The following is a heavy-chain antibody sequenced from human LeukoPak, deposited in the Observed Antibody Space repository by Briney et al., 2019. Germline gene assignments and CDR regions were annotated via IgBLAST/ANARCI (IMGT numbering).Heavy chain of an antibody. CDR2: IYYSGST. Sequence: SETLSLTCTVSGGSISSSSYYWGWIRQPPGKGLEWIGSIYYSGSTYYNPSLKSRVTISVDTSKNQFSLKLSSVTAADTAVYYCARYGEGDHWGQGTLVTVPS. V-gene: IGHV4-39*07. CDR1: GGSISSSSYY. CDR3: ARYGEGDH. J-gene: IGHJ4*02. D-gene: IGHD3-10*01.